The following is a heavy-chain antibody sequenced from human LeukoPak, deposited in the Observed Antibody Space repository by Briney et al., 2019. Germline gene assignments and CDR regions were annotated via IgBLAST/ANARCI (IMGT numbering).Heavy chain of an antibody. CDR1: GYTFTRYY. D-gene: IGHD3-3*01. CDR3: ASSDFWSGYYLFY. Sequence: ASVKVSCKASGYTFTRYYMHWVRQAPGQGLEWMGIINPSGGSTTYAQKFKGRVTMTRDTSTSTVYMELSSLRSEDTAVYYCASSDFWSGYYLFYWGQGTLVTVSS. V-gene: IGHV1-46*01. CDR2: INPSGGST. J-gene: IGHJ4*02.